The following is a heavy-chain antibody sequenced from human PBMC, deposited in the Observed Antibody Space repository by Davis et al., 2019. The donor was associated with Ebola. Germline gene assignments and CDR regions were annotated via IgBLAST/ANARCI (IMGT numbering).Heavy chain of an antibody. J-gene: IGHJ6*02. Sequence: GESLKISCKGSGYTSSNYWIGWVRQMPGKGLEWVGIIFLDDSDIRYSPSFQGQVTISADKSISTAYLQWSSLKASDTAMYYCARLACSSTSCYWHYYYGMDVWGQGTTVTVSS. CDR1: GYTSSNYW. CDR2: IFLDDSDI. V-gene: IGHV5-51*01. D-gene: IGHD2-2*01. CDR3: ARLACSSTSCYWHYYYGMDV.